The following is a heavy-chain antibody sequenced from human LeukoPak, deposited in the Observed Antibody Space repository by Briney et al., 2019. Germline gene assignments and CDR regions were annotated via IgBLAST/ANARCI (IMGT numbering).Heavy chain of an antibody. CDR1: GFTFSSYE. CDR2: ISSSGSTI. J-gene: IGHJ6*02. CDR3: ARDGAFVDTAMVTYYYYGMDV. Sequence: GGSLRLSCAASGFTFSSYEMNWVRQAPGKGLEWVSYISSSGSTIYYADSVEGRFTISRDNAKNSLYLQMNSLRAEDTAVYYCARDGAFVDTAMVTYYYYGMDVWGQGTTVTVSS. D-gene: IGHD5-18*01. V-gene: IGHV3-48*03.